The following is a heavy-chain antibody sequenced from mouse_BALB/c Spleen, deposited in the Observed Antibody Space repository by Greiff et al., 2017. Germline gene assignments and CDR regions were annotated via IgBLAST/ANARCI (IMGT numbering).Heavy chain of an antibody. CDR2: IDPSDSYT. CDR1: GYTFTSYW. CDR3: ARGGGIYYGYDHYAMDY. V-gene: IGHV1-69*02. Sequence: QVQLQQPGAELVKPGASVKLSCKASGYTFTSYWMHWVKQRPGQGLEWIGEIDPSDSYTNYNQKFKGKATLTVDKSSSTAYMHLNSLTSEDSAVYYCARGGGIYYGYDHYAMDYWGQGTSVTVSS. D-gene: IGHD2-2*01. J-gene: IGHJ4*01.